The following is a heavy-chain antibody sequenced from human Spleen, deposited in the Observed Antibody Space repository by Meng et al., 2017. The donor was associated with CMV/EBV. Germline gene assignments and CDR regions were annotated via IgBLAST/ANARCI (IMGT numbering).Heavy chain of an antibody. CDR2: ISSSHTYI. J-gene: IGHJ4*02. V-gene: IGHV3-21*01. CDR3: ARDSNGYDLAPFDY. Sequence: AASGFTFSSYSMNWVRQAPGKGLEWVSSISSSHTYIYYPDSVKGRFTISRDNAKNSLYLQMNSLRAEDTAVYYCARDSNGYDLAPFDYWGQGTLVTSPQ. CDR1: GFTFSSYS. D-gene: IGHD5-12*01.